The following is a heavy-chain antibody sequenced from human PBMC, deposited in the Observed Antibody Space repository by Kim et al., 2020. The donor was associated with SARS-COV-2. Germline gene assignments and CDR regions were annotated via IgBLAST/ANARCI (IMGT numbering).Heavy chain of an antibody. Sequence: YNPSLKSRVTISVDTSKNQFSLKLSSVTAADTAVYYCARGDNWNYVRFDYWGQGTLVTVSS. V-gene: IGHV4-31*02. CDR3: ARGDNWNYVRFDY. D-gene: IGHD1-7*01. J-gene: IGHJ4*02.